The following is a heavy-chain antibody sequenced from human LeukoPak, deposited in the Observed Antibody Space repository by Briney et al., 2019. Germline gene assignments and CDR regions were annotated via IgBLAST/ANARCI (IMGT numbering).Heavy chain of an antibody. Sequence: PSETLSLPCSVSGVSLSDFLGSWIPPPPGKGLEVIGRLSSSANTYYSPSLKSRITLSMDTSKNHFSLNLTSVTAADTAVYYCARDRTAPRQRFFDYWGKGILVTVSS. CDR2: LSSSANT. V-gene: IGHV4-4*07. CDR3: ARDRTAPRQRFFDY. D-gene: IGHD2-21*02. J-gene: IGHJ4*02. CDR1: GVSLSDFL.